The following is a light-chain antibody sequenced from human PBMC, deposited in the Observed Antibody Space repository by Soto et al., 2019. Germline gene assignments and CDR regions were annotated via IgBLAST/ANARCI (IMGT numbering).Light chain of an antibody. V-gene: IGLV2-14*01. CDR3: SSHTRGNTRV. CDR1: SSDVGGYDY. J-gene: IGLJ1*01. Sequence: QSVLTQPASVSGSPGQSIAISCTGTSSDVGGYDYVSWYQQHSDKAPKLMIYEVTKRPSGVSNRFSGSKSGNTASLTISGLQPEDEADYYCSSHTRGNTRVFGSGTKVTV. CDR2: EVT.